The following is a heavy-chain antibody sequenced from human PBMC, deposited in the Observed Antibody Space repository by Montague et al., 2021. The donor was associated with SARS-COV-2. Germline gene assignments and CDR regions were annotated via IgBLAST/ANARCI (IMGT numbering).Heavy chain of an antibody. J-gene: IGHJ5*02. CDR1: GYTFTGYY. CDR3: ARDRGSPNWLDP. CDR2: INPSSDDT. D-gene: IGHD5-12*01. Sequence: SVKVSCKASGYTFTGYYIHWVRQAPGQGLEWMGWINPSSDDTNYAQSFQGRVTITSDTSISTAYMELTRLTSDDTAVYYCARDRGSPNWLDPWGQGTLVAVS. V-gene: IGHV1-2*02.